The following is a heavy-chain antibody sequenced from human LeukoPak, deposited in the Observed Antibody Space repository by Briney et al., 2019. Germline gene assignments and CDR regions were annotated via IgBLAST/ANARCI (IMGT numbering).Heavy chain of an antibody. CDR2: IYYSGST. CDR3: AREGHSSMDY. D-gene: IGHD6-19*01. J-gene: IGHJ4*02. Sequence: SGTLSLTCTVSGGSISSYYWSWIRQPPGKGLEWIGYIYYSGSTNYNPSLKSRVTISVDTSKNQFSLKLSSVTAADTAVYYCAREGHSSMDYWGQGTLVTVSS. V-gene: IGHV4-59*01. CDR1: GGSISSYY.